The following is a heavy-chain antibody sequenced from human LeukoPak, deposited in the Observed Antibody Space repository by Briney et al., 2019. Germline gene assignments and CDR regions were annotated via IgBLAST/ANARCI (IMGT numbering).Heavy chain of an antibody. D-gene: IGHD6-19*01. Sequence: SETLSLTCTVSGGSISSYYWRWIRQPPGKGLEWIGYIYYSGSTNYNPSLKSRVTISVDTSKNQFSLKLSSVTAADTAVYYCARVGGTPYYYYYMDVWGKGTTVTVSS. V-gene: IGHV4-59*01. CDR2: IYYSGST. CDR1: GGSISSYY. J-gene: IGHJ6*03. CDR3: ARVGGTPYYYYYMDV.